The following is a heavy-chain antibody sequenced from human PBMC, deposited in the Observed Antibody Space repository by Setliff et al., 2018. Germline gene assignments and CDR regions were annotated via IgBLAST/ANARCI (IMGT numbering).Heavy chain of an antibody. CDR1: GGSISSSSYY. V-gene: IGHV4-31*03. J-gene: IGHJ4*02. D-gene: IGHD2-15*01. CDR3: AKGSCSGGSCYFKAQEFDY. Sequence: PSETVSLTCTVSGGSISSSSYYWGWIRQHPGKGLEWIGYIYYSGSTYYNPSLKSRVTISVDTSKNQFSLKLSSVTAADTAVYYCAKGSCSGGSCYFKAQEFDYWGQGTLVTVSS. CDR2: IYYSGST.